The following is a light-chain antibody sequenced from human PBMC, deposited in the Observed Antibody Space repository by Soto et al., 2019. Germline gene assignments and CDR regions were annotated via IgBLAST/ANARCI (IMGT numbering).Light chain of an antibody. CDR2: DAS. V-gene: IGKV3-11*01. J-gene: IGKJ5*01. CDR3: QQRSNWPPIT. CDR1: QSVSSY. Sequence: EIVLTPSPATLSFSPWERAPLSCGASQSVSSYLAWYQQKPGQAPRLLIYDASNRATGIPARFSGSGSGTDFTLTISSLEPEDFAVYYCQQRSNWPPITFGQGTRLEIK.